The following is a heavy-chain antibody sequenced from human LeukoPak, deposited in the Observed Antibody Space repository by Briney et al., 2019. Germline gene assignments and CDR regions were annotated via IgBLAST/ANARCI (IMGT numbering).Heavy chain of an antibody. D-gene: IGHD3-3*01. CDR1: GYTFTSYY. CDR2: INPNSGGT. J-gene: IGHJ6*04. Sequence: ASVKVSCKASGYTFTSYYMHWVRQAPGQGLEWMGWINPNSGGTNYAQKFQGRVTMTRDTSISTAYMELSRLRSDDTAVYYCARDVYDFWSGYGLFLDVWGKGTTVTVSS. CDR3: ARDVYDFWSGYGLFLDV. V-gene: IGHV1-2*02.